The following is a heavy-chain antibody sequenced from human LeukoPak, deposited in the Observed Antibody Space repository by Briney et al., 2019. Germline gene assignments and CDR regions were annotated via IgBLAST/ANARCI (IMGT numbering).Heavy chain of an antibody. D-gene: IGHD6-19*01. V-gene: IGHV3-7*01. CDR1: GFNFNTYW. CDR2: IKQDGSEK. Sequence: GGSLRLSCAASGFNFNTYWMSWVRQAPGKGLEWVANIKQDGSEKFYVDSMKGRFTISRDNSKNSLYLQMNSLRAEDTAMYYCAKDIRGGRSSGWYFDYWGQGTLVTVSS. J-gene: IGHJ4*02. CDR3: AKDIRGGRSSGWYFDY.